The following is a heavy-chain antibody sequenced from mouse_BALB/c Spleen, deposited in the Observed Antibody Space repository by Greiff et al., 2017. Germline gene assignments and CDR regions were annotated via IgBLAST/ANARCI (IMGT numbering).Heavy chain of an antibody. Sequence: QVQLQQSGAELMKPGASVKISCKATGYTFSSYWIEWVKQRPGHGLEWIGEILPGSGSTNYNEKFKGKATFTADTSSNTAYMQLSSLTSEDSAVYFCAWIYYGSSAFAYWGQGTLVTVSA. D-gene: IGHD1-1*01. CDR3: AWIYYGSSAFAY. J-gene: IGHJ3*01. V-gene: IGHV1-9*01. CDR2: ILPGSGST. CDR1: GYTFSSYW.